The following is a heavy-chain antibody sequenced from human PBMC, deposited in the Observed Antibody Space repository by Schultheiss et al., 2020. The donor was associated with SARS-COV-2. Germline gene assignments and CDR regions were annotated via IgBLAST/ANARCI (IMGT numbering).Heavy chain of an antibody. J-gene: IGHJ4*02. CDR3: AKVRVGAPRTVTAATFDY. Sequence: GGSLRLSCAASGFTFSSYSMNWVRQAPGKGLEWVSSISSSSSYIYYADSVKGRFTVSRDNSKNTVSLQMSSLRAEDTALYYCAKVRVGAPRTVTAATFDYWGQGALVTVSS. CDR1: GFTFSSYS. CDR2: ISSSSSYI. D-gene: IGHD2-21*02. V-gene: IGHV3-21*04.